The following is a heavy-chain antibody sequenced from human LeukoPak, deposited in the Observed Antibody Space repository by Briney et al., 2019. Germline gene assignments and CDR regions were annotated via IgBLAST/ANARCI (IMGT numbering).Heavy chain of an antibody. D-gene: IGHD6-19*01. V-gene: IGHV4-59*13. Sequence: SETLPLTCTVSGGSISGYYWSWIRQPPGKGLEWIGYVYDTGITKYNPSLRGRVTISIDTSKRQFSLMLRSVTAADTAVYYCARETTLTGYASGLGFNYWGQGTLVTVSS. J-gene: IGHJ4*02. CDR2: VYDTGIT. CDR1: GGSISGYY. CDR3: ARETTLTGYASGLGFNY.